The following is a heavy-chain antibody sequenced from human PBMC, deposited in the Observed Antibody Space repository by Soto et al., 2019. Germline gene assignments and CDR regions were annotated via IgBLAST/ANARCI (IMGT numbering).Heavy chain of an antibody. D-gene: IGHD4-17*01. CDR1: GYTFTGYY. Sequence: ASVKVSCKASGYTFTGYYMHWVRQAPGQGLEWMGIINPSGGSTSYAQKFQGRVTMTRDTSTSTVYMELSSLRSEDTAVYYCARDRGTTVTTSDAFDIWGQGTMVTVSS. V-gene: IGHV1-46*03. J-gene: IGHJ3*02. CDR3: ARDRGTTVTTSDAFDI. CDR2: INPSGGST.